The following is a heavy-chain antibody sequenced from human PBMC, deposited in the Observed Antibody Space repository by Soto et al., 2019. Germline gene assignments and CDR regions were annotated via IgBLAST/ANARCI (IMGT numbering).Heavy chain of an antibody. J-gene: IGHJ3*01. CDR1: GFTLDTYG. D-gene: IGHD1-26*01. CDR3: ARDWGACAPGECYSHGFDL. V-gene: IGHV3-33*01. CDR2: SWHDGRHL. Sequence: QEQLVESGGGMVQPGGSLRLSCAVSGFTLDTYGMHWVRQAAGQGLEGVAVSWHDGRHLDYADSVRGRFTVFRDDSKNTLVLEMNGLRGDDTAVYYCARDWGACAPGECYSHGFDLWGQGALVTVSS.